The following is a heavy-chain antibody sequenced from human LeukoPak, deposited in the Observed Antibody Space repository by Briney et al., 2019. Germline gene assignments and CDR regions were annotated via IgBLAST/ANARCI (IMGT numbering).Heavy chain of an antibody. CDR3: IRDEALWRLDY. CDR1: GFTFSNNW. J-gene: IGHJ4*02. D-gene: IGHD2-21*01. CDR2: IDERGSNA. Sequence: PGGSLRLSCAASGFTFSNNWMHWVRQAPGRGLVWVSRIDERGSNAMYADSVKGRFSISRDNAKNTVNLQMNSLRAEDTGVYYCIRDEALWRLDYWGQGTLVTVSS. V-gene: IGHV3-74*03.